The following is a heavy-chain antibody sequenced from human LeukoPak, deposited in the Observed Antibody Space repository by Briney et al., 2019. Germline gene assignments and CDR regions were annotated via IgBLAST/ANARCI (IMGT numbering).Heavy chain of an antibody. V-gene: IGHV1-18*01. CDR3: ARAAAGNNWFDP. D-gene: IGHD6-13*01. CDR2: ISAYNGNT. CDR1: GYTFTSYG. J-gene: IGHJ5*02. Sequence: ASVQVSCKASGYTFTSYGISWVRQAPAQGLEWMGWISAYNGNTNYAQKLQGRVTMTTDTSTSTAYMELRSLRSDDTAVYYCARAAAGNNWFDPWGQGTLVTVSS.